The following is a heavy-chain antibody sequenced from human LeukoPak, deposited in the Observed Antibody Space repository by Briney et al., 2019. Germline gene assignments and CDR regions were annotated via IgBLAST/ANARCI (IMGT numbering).Heavy chain of an antibody. J-gene: IGHJ6*03. CDR2: IYTSGST. CDR3: ARDLGIASHPADYYMDV. D-gene: IGHD6-13*01. V-gene: IGHV4-4*07. Sequence: SETLSLTCAVYGGSFSSYYWSWIRQPAGKGLEWIGRIYTSGSTNYNPSLKSRVTMSVDTSKNQFSLKLSSVTAADTAVYYCARDLGIASHPADYYMDVWGKGTTVTISS. CDR1: GGSFSSYY.